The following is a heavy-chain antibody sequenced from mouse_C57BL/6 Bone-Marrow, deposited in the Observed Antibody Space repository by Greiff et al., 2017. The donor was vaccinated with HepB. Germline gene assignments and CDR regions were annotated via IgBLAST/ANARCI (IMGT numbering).Heavy chain of an antibody. V-gene: IGHV1-7*01. CDR3: ARGNLLLPVYFDY. Sequence: QVQLQQSGAELAKPGASVKLSCKASGYTFTSYWMHWVKQRPGQGLEWIGYINPSSGYTKYNQKFKDKATLTADKSSSTAYMQLSSLTYEDSAVYYCARGNLLLPVYFDYWGQGTTLTVSS. J-gene: IGHJ2*01. D-gene: IGHD1-1*01. CDR1: GYTFTSYW. CDR2: INPSSGYT.